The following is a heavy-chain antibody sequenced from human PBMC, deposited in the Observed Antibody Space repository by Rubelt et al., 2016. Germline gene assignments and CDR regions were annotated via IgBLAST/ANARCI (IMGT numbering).Heavy chain of an antibody. J-gene: IGHJ4*02. CDR2: ITSDGRIT. D-gene: IGHD6-13*01. Sequence: EVQLVESGGGLVQPGGSLRLSCAASGFTLSSYWMHWVRQAPGKGLVWVSRITSDGRITSYADSVKGRFTITRDNAKNTLYLQMNRLRAEDTAVYYCVSSSLDYWGQGTLVTVSS. V-gene: IGHV3-74*02. CDR1: GFTLSSYW. CDR3: VSSSLDY.